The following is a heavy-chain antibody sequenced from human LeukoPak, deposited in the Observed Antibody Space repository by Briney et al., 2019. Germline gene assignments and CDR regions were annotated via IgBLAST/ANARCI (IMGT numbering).Heavy chain of an antibody. CDR1: GFTFSSYS. Sequence: VGSLRLSCAASGFTFSSYSMNWVRQAPGKGLEWVSSISSSSSYIYYADSVKGRFTISRDNAKDSLYLQMNSLRAEDTAVYYCASIAAAGTFDYWGQGTLVTVSS. D-gene: IGHD6-13*01. J-gene: IGHJ4*02. CDR2: ISSSSSYI. CDR3: ASIAAAGTFDY. V-gene: IGHV3-21*01.